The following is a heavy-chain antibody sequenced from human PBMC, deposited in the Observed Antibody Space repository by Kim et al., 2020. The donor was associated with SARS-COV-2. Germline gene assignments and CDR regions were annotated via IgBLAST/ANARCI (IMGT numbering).Heavy chain of an antibody. Sequence: SETLSLTCTVSGGSISSGGYYWSWIRQHPGKGLEWIGYIYYSGSTYYNPSLKSRVTISVDTSKNQFSLKLSSVTAADTAVYYCARVRDSLFDPWGQGTLVTVSS. CDR1: GGSISSGGYY. CDR2: IYYSGST. D-gene: IGHD2-21*02. CDR3: ARVRDSLFDP. V-gene: IGHV4-31*03. J-gene: IGHJ5*02.